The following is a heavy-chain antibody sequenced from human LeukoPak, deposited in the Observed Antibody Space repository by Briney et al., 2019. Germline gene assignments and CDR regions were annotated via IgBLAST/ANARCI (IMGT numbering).Heavy chain of an antibody. D-gene: IGHD6-19*01. CDR1: GFIFSSYG. CDR3: AKDNRGGWSGYFDY. J-gene: IGHJ4*02. V-gene: IGHV3-33*06. CDR2: IWHDGSAE. Sequence: GGSLRLSCATSGFIFSSYGMYWVRRAPGKGLEWVAVIWHDGSAEFYADSVKGRFSISRDDSKNTVYLQMNSLRAEDTALYYCAKDNRGGWSGYFDYWGQGVLVTVSS.